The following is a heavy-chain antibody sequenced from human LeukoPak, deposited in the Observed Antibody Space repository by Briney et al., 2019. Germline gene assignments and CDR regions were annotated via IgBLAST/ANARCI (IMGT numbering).Heavy chain of an antibody. D-gene: IGHD5-12*01. CDR1: GFTFSSYG. Sequence: PGRSLRLSCAASGFTFSSYGMHWVRQAPGKGLEWVAVIWYDGSNKYYADSVKGRFTISRDNAKNSLFLQMNSLRAEDTAVYYCARDPTRGSSWYFDLWGRGTVVTVSS. CDR3: ARDPTRGSSWYFDL. V-gene: IGHV3-33*01. J-gene: IGHJ2*01. CDR2: IWYDGSNK.